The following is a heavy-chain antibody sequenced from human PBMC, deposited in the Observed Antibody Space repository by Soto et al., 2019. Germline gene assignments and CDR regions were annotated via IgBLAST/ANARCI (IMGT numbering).Heavy chain of an antibody. Sequence: SVKVSFKASGGTFSSYAISWLRQAPGQGLEWMGGIIPIFGTANYAQKFQGRVTITADESTSTAYMELSSLRSEDTAVYYCARPADSSGYSWFDPWGQGTLVTVSS. CDR2: IIPIFGTA. CDR3: ARPADSSGYSWFDP. J-gene: IGHJ5*02. D-gene: IGHD3-22*01. CDR1: GGTFSSYA. V-gene: IGHV1-69*13.